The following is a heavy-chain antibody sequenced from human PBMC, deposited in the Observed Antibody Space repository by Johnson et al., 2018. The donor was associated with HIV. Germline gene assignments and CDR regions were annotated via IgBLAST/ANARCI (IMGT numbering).Heavy chain of an antibody. J-gene: IGHJ3*02. CDR2: ITASGSPI. V-gene: IGHV3-11*04. D-gene: IGHD2-21*02. CDR1: GFIFSDSY. CDR3: ARDSAYCGGDCHDAFDI. Sequence: QVQLVESGGGWVKPGGSLRLSCAASGFIFSDSYMSWIRQAPGKGLEWLSYITASGSPIYYADSVRGRFTISRDNAKNSLYLQMNSLRAEDTAVYYCARDSAYCGGDCHDAFDIWGQGTMVTVSA.